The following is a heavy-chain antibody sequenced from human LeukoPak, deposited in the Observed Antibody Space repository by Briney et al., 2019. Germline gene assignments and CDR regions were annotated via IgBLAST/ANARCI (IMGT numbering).Heavy chain of an antibody. CDR3: ATDARTIFGVVITQYFQH. D-gene: IGHD3-3*01. J-gene: IGHJ1*01. V-gene: IGHV3-21*01. CDR2: ISISSSYI. CDR1: GFTFSSYS. Sequence: GGSLRLSCAASGFTFSSYSMNWVRQAPGKGLGWVSSISISSSYIYYADSVKGRFTISRDNAKNSLYLQMNSLRAEDTAVYYCATDARTIFGVVITQYFQHWGQGTLVTVSS.